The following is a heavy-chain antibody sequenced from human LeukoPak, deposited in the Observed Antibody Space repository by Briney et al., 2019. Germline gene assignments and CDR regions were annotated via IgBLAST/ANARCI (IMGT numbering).Heavy chain of an antibody. CDR2: ISSSSSYI. J-gene: IGHJ6*04. CDR3: AELGITMIGGV. CDR1: GFTFSNYH. V-gene: IGHV3-21*01. Sequence: PGGSLRLSCAASGFTFSNYHINWVRQAPGKGLEWVSSISSSSSYIYYADSVKGRFTISRDNAKNSLYLQMNSLRAEDTAVYYCAELGITMIGGVWGKGTTVTISS. D-gene: IGHD3-10*02.